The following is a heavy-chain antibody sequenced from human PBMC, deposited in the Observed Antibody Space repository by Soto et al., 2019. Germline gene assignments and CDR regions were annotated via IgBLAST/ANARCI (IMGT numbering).Heavy chain of an antibody. V-gene: IGHV4-34*01. D-gene: IGHD3-16*01. Sequence: SATLSVTCAVYGGSFSGYYWSWIRQPPGKGLEWIGEINHSGSTNYNPSLKSRVTISVDTSKNQFSLKLSSVTAADTAVYYCAREALGVSATIHFDSWGPGTLVTVSS. CDR3: AREALGVSATIHFDS. CDR2: INHSGST. CDR1: GGSFSGYY. J-gene: IGHJ4*02.